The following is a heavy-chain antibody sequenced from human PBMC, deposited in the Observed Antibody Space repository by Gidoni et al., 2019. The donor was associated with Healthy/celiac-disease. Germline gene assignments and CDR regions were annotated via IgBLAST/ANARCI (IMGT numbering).Heavy chain of an antibody. CDR2: IYYSGRT. J-gene: IGHJ5*02. V-gene: IGHV4-59*08. D-gene: IGHD3-9*01. Sequence: QVQLQESGPGLVKPSETLSLPCTVSGGSISSYYWRWIRQPPGKGLEWFGYIYYSGRTNYHPSLKSRVTISVDTSKNQFSLKLSSVTAADTAVYYCARQGPYYDILTGYRRLYNWFDPWGQGTLVTVSS. CDR1: GGSISSYY. CDR3: ARQGPYYDILTGYRRLYNWFDP.